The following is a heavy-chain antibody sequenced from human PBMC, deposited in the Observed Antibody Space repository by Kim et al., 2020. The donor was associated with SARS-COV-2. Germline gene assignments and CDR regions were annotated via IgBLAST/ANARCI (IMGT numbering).Heavy chain of an antibody. J-gene: IGHJ3*02. D-gene: IGHD3-10*01. Sequence: SETLSLTCTVSGASISSSSYYWGWIRQPPGKGLEWVGNIYYTGSTSYNLSLKSRVTISIDTSKNQFSLKLSSVTAADTAVYYCARRYYASGKRDIWGQGT. CDR3: ARRYYASGKRDI. CDR2: IYYTGST. V-gene: IGHV4-39*01. CDR1: GASISSSSYY.